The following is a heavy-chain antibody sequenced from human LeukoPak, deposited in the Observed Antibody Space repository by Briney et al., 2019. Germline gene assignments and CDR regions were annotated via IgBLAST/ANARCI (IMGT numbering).Heavy chain of an antibody. CDR2: ISYDGSNK. V-gene: IGHV3-30*04. Sequence: GGSLRLSCAASGFTFSSYAMHWVRQAPGKGLEWVAVISYDGSNKYYADSVKGRFTISRDNSKNTLYLQMNSLRAEDTAVYYCARGFVIAARFDYYYMDVWGKGTTVTVSS. J-gene: IGHJ6*03. CDR1: GFTFSSYA. CDR3: ARGFVIAARFDYYYMDV. D-gene: IGHD6-6*01.